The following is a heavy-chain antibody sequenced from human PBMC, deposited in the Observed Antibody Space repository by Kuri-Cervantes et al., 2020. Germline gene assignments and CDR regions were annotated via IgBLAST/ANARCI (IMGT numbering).Heavy chain of an antibody. CDR2: INHSGST. J-gene: IGHJ3*02. Sequence: SETLSLTCAVYGGSFSGYYWSWIRQPPGKGLEWIGEINHSGSTNYNPSLKSRVTISVDTSKNQFSLKLGSVTAADTAVYYCARAAGTYAFDIWGQGTMVTVSS. D-gene: IGHD6-19*01. CDR1: GGSFSGYY. CDR3: ARAAGTYAFDI. V-gene: IGHV4-34*01.